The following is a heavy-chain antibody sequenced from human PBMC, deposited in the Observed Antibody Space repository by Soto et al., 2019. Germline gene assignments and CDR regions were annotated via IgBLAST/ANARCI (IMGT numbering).Heavy chain of an antibody. Sequence: QVQLVQSGAEVKEPGASMKVSCKASGYTFTSHSIHWVRQAPGQGPEYMGVIDPSSGGTSYSQQFQGRVTMTRDTSTTTVYLELSSLRSEDTAVYYCVRGDGYYWGQGTLVTVSS. V-gene: IGHV1-46*01. CDR2: IDPSSGGT. CDR1: GYTFTSHS. J-gene: IGHJ4*02. CDR3: VRGDGYY.